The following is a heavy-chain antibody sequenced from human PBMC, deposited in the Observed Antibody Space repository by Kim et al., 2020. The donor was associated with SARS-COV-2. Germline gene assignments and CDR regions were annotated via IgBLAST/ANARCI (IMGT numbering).Heavy chain of an antibody. CDR1: GFSFSSYA. D-gene: IGHD2-2*01. CDR3: AREYCSRTRCDLLDY. V-gene: IGHV3-30-3*01. J-gene: IGHJ4*02. CDR2: ISYNENNK. Sequence: GGSLRLSCAASGFSFSSYAMHWVRQAPGKGLEWVAVISYNENNKYYADSVKCRFTISRDNSKNTLYLQMNSLRAEDTAVYYCAREYCSRTRCDLLDYWGQGTLVTVSS.